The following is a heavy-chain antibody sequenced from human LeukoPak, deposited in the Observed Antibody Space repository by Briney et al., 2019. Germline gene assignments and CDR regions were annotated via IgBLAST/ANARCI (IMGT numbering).Heavy chain of an antibody. CDR2: IKQDGSEK. Sequence: GGSLRPSCAASGFTFSNYWMSWVRQAPGKGLEWVANIKQDGSEKYYVDSVKGRFTISRDNAKNSLYLQMNSLRAEDTAVYYCARDLRSGLLWRNWFDPWGQGTLVTVSS. CDR1: GFTFSNYW. J-gene: IGHJ5*02. D-gene: IGHD3-10*01. V-gene: IGHV3-7*01. CDR3: ARDLRSGLLWRNWFDP.